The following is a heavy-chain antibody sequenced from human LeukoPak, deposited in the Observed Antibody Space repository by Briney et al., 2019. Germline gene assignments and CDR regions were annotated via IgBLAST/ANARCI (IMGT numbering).Heavy chain of an antibody. V-gene: IGHV1-2*02. J-gene: IGHJ4*02. D-gene: IGHD6-19*01. CDR3: ARASSGWPPDY. CDR2: INPNSGGT. Sequence: ASVKVSCKASGYTFTGYYMHWVRQAPGQGLEWMGWINPNSGGTNYAQKFQGRVTMTRDTSTSTAYMGLRSLRSDDTAVYYCARASSGWPPDYWGQGTLVTVSS. CDR1: GYTFTGYY.